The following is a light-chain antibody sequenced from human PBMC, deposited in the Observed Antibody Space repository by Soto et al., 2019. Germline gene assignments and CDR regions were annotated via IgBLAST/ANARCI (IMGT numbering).Light chain of an antibody. CDR3: QQSSNWPSLT. V-gene: IGKV3-11*01. J-gene: IGKJ4*01. CDR1: QSVGSY. CDR2: DAY. Sequence: LLIQSPATLSLSPGESATLSCRASQSVGSYLAWYQHKPCQAPRLLISDAYNRATGIPARFSGSGSETDLTPTISSLEPEDSAVYYCQQSSNWPSLTFGGGTKVDIK.